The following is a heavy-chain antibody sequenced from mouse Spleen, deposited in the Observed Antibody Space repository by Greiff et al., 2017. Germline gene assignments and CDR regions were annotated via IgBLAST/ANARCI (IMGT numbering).Heavy chain of an antibody. CDR3: ARKARTVVALYAMDY. V-gene: IGHV1-19*01. CDR2: INPYNGGT. D-gene: IGHD1-1*01. J-gene: IGHJ4*01. CDR1: GYTFTDYY. Sequence: EVKLVESGPVLVKPGASVKMSCKASGYTFTDYYMNWVKQSHGKSLEWIGVINPYNGGTSYNQKFKGKATLTVDKSSSTAYMELNSLTSEDSAVYYCARKARTVVALYAMDYWGQGTSVTVSS.